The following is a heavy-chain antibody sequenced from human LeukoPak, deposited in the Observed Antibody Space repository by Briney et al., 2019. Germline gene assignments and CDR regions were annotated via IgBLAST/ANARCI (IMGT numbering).Heavy chain of an antibody. V-gene: IGHV3-23*01. Sequence: GGSLRLSCAASAFTFNSYVMSWVRQAPGKGLEWVSGISGSGSVTEYADSVKGRFTISRDNSKNTLYLQMNSLRAEDTAVYYCAKDRSRRTTVTPYYFDYWGQGTLVTVSS. CDR1: AFTFNSYV. J-gene: IGHJ4*02. CDR3: AKDRSRRTTVTPYYFDY. D-gene: IGHD4-17*01. CDR2: ISGSGSVT.